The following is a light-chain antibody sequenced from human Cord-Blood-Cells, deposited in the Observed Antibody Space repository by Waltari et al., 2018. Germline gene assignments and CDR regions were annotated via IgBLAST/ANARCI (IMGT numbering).Light chain of an antibody. CDR3: GADHGSGSNFVSV. CDR1: SGYSNYK. Sequence: QPVLTQPPSASASLGASVTLTCTLSSGYSNYKVDWYQQRPGKGPRFVMRVGTGGVVGSKGYGIPDRFSVLGSGLNRYLTIKNIQEEDESDYHCGADHGSGSNFVSVFGGGTKLTVL. V-gene: IGLV9-49*01. J-gene: IGLJ3*02. CDR2: VGTGGVVG.